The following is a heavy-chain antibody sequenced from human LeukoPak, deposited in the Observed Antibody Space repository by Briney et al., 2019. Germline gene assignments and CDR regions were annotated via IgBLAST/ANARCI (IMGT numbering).Heavy chain of an antibody. CDR2: ISSSGSTI. CDR1: GLSFSSFA. J-gene: IGHJ6*02. D-gene: IGHD2-21*02. CDR3: ARVGRTYCGGDCYLYYYGMDV. Sequence: GGSLRLSCAASGLSFSSFAMSWIRQAPGKGLEWVSYISSSGSTIYYADSVKGRFTISRDNAKNSLYLQMNSLRAEDTAVYYCARVGRTYCGGDCYLYYYGMDVWGQGTTVTVSS. V-gene: IGHV3-11*01.